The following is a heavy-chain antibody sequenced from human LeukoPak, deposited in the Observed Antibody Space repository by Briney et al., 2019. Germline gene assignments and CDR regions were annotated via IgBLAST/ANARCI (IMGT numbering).Heavy chain of an antibody. V-gene: IGHV3-23*01. CDR1: GFIFSSYA. CDR2: ISGSGGGT. CDR3: AKTSTQYYFDY. Sequence: GGSLRLSCAVSGFIFSSYALTWVRQAPGKGLEWVSTISGSGGGTYYADSVKGRFAISRDNSKNTLYLQMNSLRAEDTAVYYCAKTSTQYYFDYWGQGTLVTVSS. D-gene: IGHD2/OR15-2a*01. J-gene: IGHJ4*02.